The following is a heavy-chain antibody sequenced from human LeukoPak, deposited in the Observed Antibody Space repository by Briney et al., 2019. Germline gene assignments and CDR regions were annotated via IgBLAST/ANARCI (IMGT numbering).Heavy chain of an antibody. J-gene: IGHJ3*02. V-gene: IGHV3-7*01. CDR1: GFRFSDYW. CDR3: ARDSDYLDRNTEHNSFDAFDI. D-gene: IGHD3-22*01. CDR2: IKQDGSVN. Sequence: PGGSLRLSCAASGFRFSDYWTTWVRQAPGKGLEWVANIKQDGSVNNYLDSVKGRFTISRDNAKNSLSLQMNSLRAEDTAIYYCARDSDYLDRNTEHNSFDAFDIWGHGTKVTVSS.